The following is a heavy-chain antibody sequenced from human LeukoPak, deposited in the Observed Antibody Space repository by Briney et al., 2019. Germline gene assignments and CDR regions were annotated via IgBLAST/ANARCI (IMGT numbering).Heavy chain of an antibody. CDR3: ARAWGGGVTLYFDY. J-gene: IGHJ4*02. Sequence: ASVKVSCKASGYTFTDYYIHWVRQAPGQGLEWMGWMNPDTGGAKSAQRFQGRVAMTRDTSISTAYMELSRLRSDDTAIYYCARAWGGGVTLYFDYWGQGTLVTVSS. D-gene: IGHD2-8*02. CDR1: GYTFTDYY. CDR2: MNPDTGGA. V-gene: IGHV1-2*02.